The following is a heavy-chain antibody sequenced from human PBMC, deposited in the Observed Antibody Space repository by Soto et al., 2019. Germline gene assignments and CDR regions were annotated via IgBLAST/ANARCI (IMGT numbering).Heavy chain of an antibody. CDR3: ARAVITVGQEYFQH. J-gene: IGHJ1*01. D-gene: IGHD3-22*01. CDR2: IYYSGST. V-gene: IGHV4-59*01. CDR1: GGSISSYY. Sequence: SETLSLTCTVSGGSISSYYWSWIRQPPGKGLEWIGYIYYSGSTNYNPSLKSRVTISVDTSKNQFSLKLSSVTAADTAVYYCARAVITVGQEYFQHWGQGTLVTVSS.